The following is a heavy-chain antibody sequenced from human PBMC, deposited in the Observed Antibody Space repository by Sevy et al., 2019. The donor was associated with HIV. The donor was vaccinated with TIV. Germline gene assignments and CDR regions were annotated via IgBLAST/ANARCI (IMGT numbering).Heavy chain of an antibody. J-gene: IGHJ3*02. CDR3: ARVRGSYYGDAFDI. Sequence: SETLSLTCTVSGGSVSSGSYYWSWIRQPPGKGLEWIGYIYYSGSTNYNPSLKSRVTISVDTSKNQFSLMLSSVTAADTAVYYCARVRGSYYGDAFDIWGQGTMVTVSS. V-gene: IGHV4-61*01. CDR1: GGSVSSGSYY. D-gene: IGHD1-26*01. CDR2: IYYSGST.